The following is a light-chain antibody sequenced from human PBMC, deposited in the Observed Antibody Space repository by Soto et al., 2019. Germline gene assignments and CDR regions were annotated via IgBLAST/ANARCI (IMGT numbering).Light chain of an antibody. CDR2: AAS. CDR3: QQYNNWS. Sequence: EIVLTQSPATLSLSPGARATLSCRASQNISVYLAWYRQKPGQAPRLLIYAASTRATGIPARFSGSGSGTEFTLTISSLQSEDFAVYYCQQYNNWSVGQGTRLEIK. V-gene: IGKV3-15*01. J-gene: IGKJ5*01. CDR1: QNISVY.